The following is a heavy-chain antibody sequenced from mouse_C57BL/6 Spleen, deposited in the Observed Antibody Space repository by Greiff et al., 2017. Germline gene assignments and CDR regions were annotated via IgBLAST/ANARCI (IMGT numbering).Heavy chain of an antibody. Sequence: EVKLVESGGGLVKPGGSLKLSCAASGFTFSSYAMSWVRQTPEKRLEWVATISDGGSYTYYPDNVKGRFTISRDNAKNNLYLQMSHLKSEDTAMYYCARDGGFGTTVEGYYAMDYWGQGTSVTVSS. V-gene: IGHV5-4*01. CDR1: GFTFSSYA. CDR3: ARDGGFGTTVEGYYAMDY. J-gene: IGHJ4*01. CDR2: ISDGGSYT. D-gene: IGHD1-1*01.